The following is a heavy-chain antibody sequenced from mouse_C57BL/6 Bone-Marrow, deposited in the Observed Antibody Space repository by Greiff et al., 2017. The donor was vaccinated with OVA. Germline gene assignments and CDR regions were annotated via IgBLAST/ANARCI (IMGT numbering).Heavy chain of an antibody. CDR3: AIYGNYYAMDY. V-gene: IGHV5-17*01. Sequence: EVNLVESGGGLVKPGGSLKLSCAASGFTFSDYGMHWVRQAPEKGLEWVAYISSGSSTIYYADTVKGRFTISRDNAKNTLFLQMTSLRSEDTAMYYCAIYGNYYAMDYWGQGTSVTVSS. D-gene: IGHD2-1*01. J-gene: IGHJ4*01. CDR2: ISSGSSTI. CDR1: GFTFSDYG.